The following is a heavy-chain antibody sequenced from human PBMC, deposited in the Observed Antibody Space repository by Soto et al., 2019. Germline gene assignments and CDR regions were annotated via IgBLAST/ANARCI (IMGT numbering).Heavy chain of an antibody. V-gene: IGHV1-69*01. J-gene: IGHJ4*02. Sequence: QVQLVQSGAEVKKPGSSVKVSCKASGGTFSSYAISWVRQAPGQGLEWMGGIIPIFGTANYAQKFQGRVTITADESTSTAYMELSSLRSEDTAVYYCASLPVSETVVSTVTDDYWGQGTLVTVSS. CDR1: GGTFSSYA. D-gene: IGHD4-17*01. CDR3: ASLPVSETVVSTVTDDY. CDR2: IIPIFGTA.